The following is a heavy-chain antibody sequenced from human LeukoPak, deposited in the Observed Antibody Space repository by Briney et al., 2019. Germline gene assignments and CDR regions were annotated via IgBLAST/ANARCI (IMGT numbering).Heavy chain of an antibody. Sequence: GGSLRLSCAASGFIVSSKYMSWVRQAPGKGLEWVSIIYDGGDTFYADSVKGRFTISRDNSKNTLYLQMNSLRAEDTAVYYCVSDQTSPHGAGYWGQGTLVTVSS. CDR2: IYDGGDT. J-gene: IGHJ4*02. D-gene: IGHD3-10*01. V-gene: IGHV3-53*01. CDR3: VSDQTSPHGAGY. CDR1: GFIVSSKY.